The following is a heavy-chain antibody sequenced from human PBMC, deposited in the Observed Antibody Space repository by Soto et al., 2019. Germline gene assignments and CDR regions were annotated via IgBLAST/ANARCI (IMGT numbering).Heavy chain of an antibody. CDR1: GGSFSGYY. J-gene: IGHJ3*02. CDR3: ARRGYYYDIRAFDI. Sequence: PSETLSLTCAVYGGSFSGYYWSWIRQPPGKGLEWIGEINHSGSTNYNPSLKSRVTISVDTSKNQFSLKLSSVTAADTAVYYCARRGYYYDIRAFDIWGQGTMVTVS. V-gene: IGHV4-34*01. D-gene: IGHD3-22*01. CDR2: INHSGST.